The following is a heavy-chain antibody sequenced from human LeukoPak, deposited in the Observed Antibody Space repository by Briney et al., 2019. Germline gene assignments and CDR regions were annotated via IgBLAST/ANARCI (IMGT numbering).Heavy chain of an antibody. Sequence: GGSLRLSCAASGFTFSSYGMHWVRQAPGKGLEWVAFIRYDGSNKYYADSVKGRFTISRDNSKNTLYLQMNSLRAEDTAVYYCAKRSHGGNSPLEYYYMDVWGKGTTVTVSS. V-gene: IGHV3-30*02. CDR2: IRYDGSNK. J-gene: IGHJ6*03. CDR3: AKRSHGGNSPLEYYYMDV. CDR1: GFTFSSYG. D-gene: IGHD4-23*01.